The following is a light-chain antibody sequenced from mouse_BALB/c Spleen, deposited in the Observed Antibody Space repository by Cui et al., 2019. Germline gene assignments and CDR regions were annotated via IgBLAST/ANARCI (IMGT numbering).Light chain of an antibody. V-gene: IGKV17-121*01. Sequence: ETTVNQSPASPSMVIGETVTFRCITSTEIDNDMNWYQQKPGEPPKRLISEGNTLRPGVPSRFSSSGYGTDFVFTSENMLSEDVADYNCLQSDNLPLTFGSGTKLEIK. CDR1: TEIDND. CDR3: LQSDNLPLT. J-gene: IGKJ4*01. CDR2: EGN.